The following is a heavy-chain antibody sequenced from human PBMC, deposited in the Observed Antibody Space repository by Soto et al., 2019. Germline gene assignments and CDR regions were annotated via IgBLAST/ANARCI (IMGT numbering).Heavy chain of an antibody. J-gene: IGHJ5*02. CDR3: CYWPINGIGGTGTQWFDP. CDR2: IHYSGST. CDR1: GGSISSGDDY. Sequence: SETLSLTCTVSGGSISSGDDYWSWIRQPPGKGLEWIGYIHYSGSTYYNPSLKSRLTLSVHTSKNHFSLDLGSVTAADTAVYYLCYWPINGIGGTGTQWFDPWGQGTLVTVSS. D-gene: IGHD2-15*01. V-gene: IGHV4-30-4*01.